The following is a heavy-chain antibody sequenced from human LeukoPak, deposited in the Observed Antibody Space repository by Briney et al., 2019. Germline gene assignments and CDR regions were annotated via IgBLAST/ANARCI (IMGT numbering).Heavy chain of an antibody. CDR3: AKSGQFDN. CDR2: VSSSGGNT. Sequence: PGGSLRLSCVASGFIFDRFGMSWVRQAPGKGPEWVSSVSSSGGNTYYADSVRGRFTISRDSSKNMVFMEMNSLRAADTAVYYCAKSGQFDNWGQGTLVTVPS. V-gene: IGHV3-23*01. J-gene: IGHJ5*02. CDR1: GFIFDRFG.